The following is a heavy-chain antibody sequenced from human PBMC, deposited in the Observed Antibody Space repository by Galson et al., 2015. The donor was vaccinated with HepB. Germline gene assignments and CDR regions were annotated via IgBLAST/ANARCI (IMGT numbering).Heavy chain of an antibody. CDR2: ISSGGST. CDR1: GFTVSSNY. Sequence: SLRLSCAASGFTVSSNYITWVRQAPGNGLEWVSVISSGGSTDYADSVRGRFTVSRDNSKNTLYLQMNSLRAEDTAVYYCARGYSRSWYSGLGYWGQGTLVTVSS. CDR3: ARGYSRSWYSGLGY. V-gene: IGHV3-53*01. J-gene: IGHJ4*02. D-gene: IGHD6-13*01.